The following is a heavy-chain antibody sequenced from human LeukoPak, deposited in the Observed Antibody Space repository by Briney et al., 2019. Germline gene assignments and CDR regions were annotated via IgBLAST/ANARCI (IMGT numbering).Heavy chain of an antibody. CDR3: TTPGDSGWYNH. V-gene: IGHV3-23*01. D-gene: IGHD6-19*01. Sequence: PGGFLRLSCAATGFTFSNYAMSWVRQAPGKGLEWVSVISRNGAHPYYIDSVRDRFTVSRDNSKNIMYLQMNSLRAEDAALYYCTTPGDSGWYNHWGQGTLVTVSS. J-gene: IGHJ4*02. CDR1: GFTFSNYA. CDR2: ISRNGAHP.